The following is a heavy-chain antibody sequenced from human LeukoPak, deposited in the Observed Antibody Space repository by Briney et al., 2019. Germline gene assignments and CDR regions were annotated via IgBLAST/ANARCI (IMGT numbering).Heavy chain of an antibody. V-gene: IGHV4-59*01. J-gene: IGHJ4*02. Sequence: SETLSLTCAVSGGSIDGYYWTWIRQPPGKRLEWIGSVHYTGSTKYDPSLESRVSISLDRSENKFSLRLTSVTAADSAVYFCARLITSEGFAARYFLFDYWGQGTLVTVSS. CDR2: VHYTGST. CDR3: ARLITSEGFAARYFLFDY. D-gene: IGHD2/OR15-2a*01. CDR1: GGSIDGYY.